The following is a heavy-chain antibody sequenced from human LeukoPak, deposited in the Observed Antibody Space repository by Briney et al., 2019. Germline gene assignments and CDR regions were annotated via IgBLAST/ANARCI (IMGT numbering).Heavy chain of an antibody. CDR2: ISWNSGSI. V-gene: IGHV3-9*01. Sequence: GRSLRLSCAASGFTFDDYAMHWVREAPGKGLEWVSGISWNSGSIGYADSVKRRFTISRDNAKNSLYLQMNSLRAEDTALYYCAGGRHYYDGMDVWGQGTTVTVSS. D-gene: IGHD3-16*01. J-gene: IGHJ6*02. CDR3: AGGRHYYDGMDV. CDR1: GFTFDDYA.